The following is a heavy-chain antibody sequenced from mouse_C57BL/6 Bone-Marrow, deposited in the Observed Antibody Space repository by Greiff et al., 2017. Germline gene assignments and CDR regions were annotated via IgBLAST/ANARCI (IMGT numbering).Heavy chain of an antibody. J-gene: IGHJ4*01. CDR1: GYTFTSYW. CDR3: ARLGDPYAMDY. Sequence: QVQLQQPGAELVRPGTSVKLSCKASGYTFTSYWMHWVKQRPGQGLEWIGVIDPSDSYTNYNQKFKGKATLTVDTSSSTAYMQLSSLTSEDSAVYYCARLGDPYAMDYWGEGTAGTVSA. D-gene: IGHD3-3*01. CDR2: IDPSDSYT. V-gene: IGHV1-59*01.